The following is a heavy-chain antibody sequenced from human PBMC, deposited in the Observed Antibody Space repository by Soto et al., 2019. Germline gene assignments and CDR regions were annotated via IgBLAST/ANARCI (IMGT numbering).Heavy chain of an antibody. CDR2: ISPRDGSA. CDR1: GYTFITYA. CDR3: ARGGGTLDY. J-gene: IGHJ4*02. V-gene: IGHV1-46*01. Sequence: ASVKVSCKASGYTFITYAMYWVRQAPGQGLKWMGIISPRDGSATYAQKFQGRVTMTRDTSTGTVYMELSSLRSDDTAVYYCARGGGTLDYWGQGTPVTVSS.